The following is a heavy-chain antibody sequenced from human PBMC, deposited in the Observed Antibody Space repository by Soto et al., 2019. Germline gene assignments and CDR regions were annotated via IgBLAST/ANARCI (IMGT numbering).Heavy chain of an antibody. CDR3: AKESYPIYYYYYGMDV. J-gene: IGHJ6*02. V-gene: IGHV3-30*18. Sequence: GGSLRLSCAASVFTFSSYGMHWVRQAPGKGLEWVAVISYDGSNKYYADSVKGRFTISRDNSKNTLYLQMNSLRAEDTAVYYCAKESYPIYYYYYGMDVWGQGTTVTAP. CDR2: ISYDGSNK. CDR1: VFTFSSYG. D-gene: IGHD3-16*02.